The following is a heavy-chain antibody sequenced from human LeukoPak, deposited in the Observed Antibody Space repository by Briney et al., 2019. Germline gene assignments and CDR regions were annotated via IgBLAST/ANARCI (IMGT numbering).Heavy chain of an antibody. CDR3: AKRGAVAGTLSYYAMDV. Sequence: GGSLRLSCAASGFTFSNYGMHWVRQAPGKGQEWVAIVWYDGATQYYIDSVRGRFTISRDNSKNTLYLQMDSLRAEDTAVYYCAKRGAVAGTLSYYAMDVWGQGTTVTVS. CDR1: GFTFSNYG. D-gene: IGHD6-19*01. V-gene: IGHV3-33*06. CDR2: VWYDGATQ. J-gene: IGHJ6*02.